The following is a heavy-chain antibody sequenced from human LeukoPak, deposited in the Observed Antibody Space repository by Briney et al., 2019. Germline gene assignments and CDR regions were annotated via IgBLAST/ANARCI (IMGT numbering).Heavy chain of an antibody. CDR1: GFTFSSYG. CDR2: ISYDGSNK. Sequence: GGSLRLSCAASGFTFSSYGMHWVRQAPGKGLEWVAIISYDGSNKYYADSVKGRFTISRDNSKNTLYLQMNSLRAADTAVYYCARTSGSYPINDVDYWGQGTLVTVSS. V-gene: IGHV3-30*03. J-gene: IGHJ4*02. CDR3: ARTSGSYPINDVDY. D-gene: IGHD1-26*01.